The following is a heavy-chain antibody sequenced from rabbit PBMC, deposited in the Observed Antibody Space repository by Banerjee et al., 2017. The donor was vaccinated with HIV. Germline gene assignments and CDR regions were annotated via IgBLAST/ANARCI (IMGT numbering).Heavy chain of an antibody. CDR2: IVSGISVNT. CDR1: GIDFNINTM. D-gene: IGHD1-1*01. Sequence: QEQLEESGGGLVKPGGTLTLTCKASGIDFNINTMIWVRQAPGKGLVWIASIVSGISVNTYYASWAKGRFTGSKTSSTTVTLQMTSLTAADTATYFCARSSISDWRFDLWGQGTLVTVS. V-gene: IGHV1S45*01. CDR3: ARSSISDWRFDL. J-gene: IGHJ4*01.